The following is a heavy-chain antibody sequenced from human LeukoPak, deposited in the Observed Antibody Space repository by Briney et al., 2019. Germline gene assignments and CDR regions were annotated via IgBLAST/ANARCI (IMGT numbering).Heavy chain of an antibody. J-gene: IGHJ4*02. V-gene: IGHV1-3*01. Sequence: ASVKGSCKASGYTFTSYAMHWVRQAPGQRLEWMGWINAGNGNTKYSQKFQGRVTITRDTSASTAYMELSILRSEDTAVYYCARDSYTWIQLWLPYWGQGTLVTVSS. CDR3: ARDSYTWIQLWLPY. D-gene: IGHD5-18*01. CDR2: INAGNGNT. CDR1: GYTFTSYA.